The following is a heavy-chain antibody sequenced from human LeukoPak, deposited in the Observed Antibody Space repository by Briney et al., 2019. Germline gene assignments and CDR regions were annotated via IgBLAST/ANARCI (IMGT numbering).Heavy chain of an antibody. J-gene: IGHJ4*02. Sequence: PGGSLRLSCAASGFTFSTYSMNWVRQAPGKGLEWVSYISGSSTTIYYADSFRGRFTTSRDNAKNSLFLQMNSLRAEDTAVYYCARDWWSSTRCYDYWGQGTLVTVSS. CDR2: ISGSSTTI. CDR3: ARDWWSSTRCYDY. V-gene: IGHV3-48*01. CDR1: GFTFSTYS. D-gene: IGHD2-2*01.